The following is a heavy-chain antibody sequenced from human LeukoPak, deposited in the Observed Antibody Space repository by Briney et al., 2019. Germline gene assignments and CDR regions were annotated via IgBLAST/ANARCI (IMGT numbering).Heavy chain of an antibody. Sequence: SETLSLTCTISGGSISSYHWSWIRQPPGKGLEWIGCVYHSGSTKYNPSLKSRVTVSADTSKNQFSLMVSSVTAADTSLYYCATHQYCNTTTCSFVVGPPNYSFDYWGQGTLVTVSS. CDR3: ATHQYCNTTTCSFVVGPPNYSFDY. V-gene: IGHV4-59*08. CDR1: GGSISSYH. CDR2: VYHSGST. D-gene: IGHD2-2*01. J-gene: IGHJ4*02.